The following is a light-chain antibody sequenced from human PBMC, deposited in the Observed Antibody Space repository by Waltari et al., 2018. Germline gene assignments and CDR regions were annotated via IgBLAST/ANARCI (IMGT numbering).Light chain of an antibody. Sequence: QSALTQPPSVSGSPGQSVTISCTGTSSDVGSYNRVSWYQQPPDTAPKLIIYEVSDRHAGVPDRFSGSNSANTAFLTISGLQAEDEADYFCSSYTSSSTWVFGTGTKVTVL. V-gene: IGLV2-18*02. CDR3: SSYTSSSTWV. J-gene: IGLJ1*01. CDR2: EVS. CDR1: SSDVGSYNR.